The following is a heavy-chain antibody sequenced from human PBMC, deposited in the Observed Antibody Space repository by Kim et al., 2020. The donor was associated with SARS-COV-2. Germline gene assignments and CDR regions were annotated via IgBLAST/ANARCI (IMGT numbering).Heavy chain of an antibody. CDR1: GYMFTGYH. CDR3: ASFSGVLTGSSRGMDV. J-gene: IGHJ6*02. Sequence: ASVKVSCKASGYMFTGYHMHWVRQAPGQGLEWMGRINPSSGGTNYALKFQGRVTMTRDTSISTAYMDLSGLRSDDTAVYFCASFSGVLTGSSRGMDVWGQGTSVTVSS. V-gene: IGHV1-2*06. CDR2: INPSSGGT. D-gene: IGHD7-27*01.